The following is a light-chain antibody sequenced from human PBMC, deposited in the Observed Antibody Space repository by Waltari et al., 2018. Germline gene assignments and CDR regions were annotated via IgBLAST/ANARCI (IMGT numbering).Light chain of an antibody. Sequence: ELVMTQSPATLSVSPGEGVTLACRASQSVRSNLAWYQQKPGQAPRLLIYGASTRATGIPARFNGGGSGTEFTLTISSLQSEDFATYYCQQYNNWPGTFGQGTKVEIK. J-gene: IGKJ1*01. V-gene: IGKV3-15*01. CDR1: QSVRSN. CDR2: GAS. CDR3: QQYNNWPGT.